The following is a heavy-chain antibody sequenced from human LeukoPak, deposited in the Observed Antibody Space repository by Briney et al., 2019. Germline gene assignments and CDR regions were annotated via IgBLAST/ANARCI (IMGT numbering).Heavy chain of an antibody. CDR1: GGSISSYY. D-gene: IGHD5-18*01. V-gene: IGHV4-59*01. Sequence: SETLSLTCTVSGGSISSYYWSWIRQPPGKGLEWIGYIYYSGSTNYNPSLKSRVTISVDTSKNQFSLKLSSVTAADTAVYYCARVYRAMGYYYYYYMDVWGKGTTVTVSS. CDR2: IYYSGST. J-gene: IGHJ6*03. CDR3: ARVYRAMGYYYYYYMDV.